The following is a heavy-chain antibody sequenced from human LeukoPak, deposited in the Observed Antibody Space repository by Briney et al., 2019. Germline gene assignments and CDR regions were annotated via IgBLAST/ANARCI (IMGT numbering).Heavy chain of an antibody. CDR2: VNHSGST. D-gene: IGHD2-2*01. J-gene: IGHJ6*02. CDR1: GGSFSGYY. V-gene: IGHV4-34*01. CDR3: ARAKGYCSSTSCYAGHYYGMDV. Sequence: SETLSLTCAVYGGSFSGYYWSWIRQPPGKGLEWIGEVNHSGSTNYNPSLKSRVTISVDTSKNQFSLKLSPVTAADTAVYYCARAKGYCSSTSCYAGHYYGMDVWGQGTTVTVSS.